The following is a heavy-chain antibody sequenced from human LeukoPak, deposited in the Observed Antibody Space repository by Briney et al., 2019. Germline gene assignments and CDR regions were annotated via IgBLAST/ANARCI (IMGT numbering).Heavy chain of an antibody. V-gene: IGHV3-7*05. CDR3: ARDKSVGATPLDY. D-gene: IGHD1-26*01. CDR1: GFTSSRYW. CDR2: IKQDGSEK. J-gene: IGHJ4*02. Sequence: GSLRLSCAASGFTSSRYWMAWVRQAPGKGLERVANIKQDGSEKYYVDSVKGRFTISRDNAKNSLYLQMNSLRAEDTAVYYCARDKSVGATPLDYWGQGTLVAVSS.